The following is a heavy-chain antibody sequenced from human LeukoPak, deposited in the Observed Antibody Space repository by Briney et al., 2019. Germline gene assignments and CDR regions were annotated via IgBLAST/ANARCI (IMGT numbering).Heavy chain of an antibody. CDR1: GFTFSSYA. CDR3: AREEVSSWAIDY. V-gene: IGHV3-30-3*01. J-gene: IGHJ4*02. Sequence: GRSLRLSCAASGFTFSSYAMHWVRQAPGKGLEWVAVISYDGSNKYYADSVKGRFTISRDNSKNTLYLQMNSLRAEDTAVYYCAREEVSSWAIDYWGQGTLVTLSS. D-gene: IGHD6-13*01. CDR2: ISYDGSNK.